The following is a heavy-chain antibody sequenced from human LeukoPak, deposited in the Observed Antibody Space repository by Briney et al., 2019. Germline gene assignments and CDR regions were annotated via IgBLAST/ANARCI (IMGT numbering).Heavy chain of an antibody. V-gene: IGHV3-30*03. CDR3: ARGASTVTPLTYFDH. Sequence: GGSLRLSCAASGFTFSSYGMHWVRQAPGKGLEWVAVISYDGSNKYYADSVRGRFTISRDNSKNTLYLQMNSLRAEDTAVYYCARGASTVTPLTYFDHWGQGTLVTVSS. D-gene: IGHD4-11*01. CDR2: ISYDGSNK. CDR1: GFTFSSYG. J-gene: IGHJ4*02.